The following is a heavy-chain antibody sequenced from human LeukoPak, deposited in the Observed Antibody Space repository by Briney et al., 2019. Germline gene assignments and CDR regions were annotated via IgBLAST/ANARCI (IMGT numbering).Heavy chain of an antibody. V-gene: IGHV3-64D*06. D-gene: IGHD6-6*01. CDR2: ISGDGDST. CDR3: VREYSGYYFFDS. J-gene: IGHJ4*02. Sequence: PGGSLRLSCSASGFTFSSYAMHWVRQAPGKGLEYVSAISGDGDSTYYADSVKGRFSISRDNSKSTLHLQMSSLRAEDTAVYYCVREYSGYYFFDSWGQGTLVTVSS. CDR1: GFTFSSYA.